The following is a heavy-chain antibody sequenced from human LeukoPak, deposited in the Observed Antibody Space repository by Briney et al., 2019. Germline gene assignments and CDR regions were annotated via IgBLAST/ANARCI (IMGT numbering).Heavy chain of an antibody. J-gene: IGHJ5*02. Sequence: SETLSLTCTVSGGSISSYYWSWIRQPPGKGLEWIGYIYYSGSTNYNPSPKSRVTISVDTSKNQFSLKLSSVTAADTAVYYCARARILYSSSDWFDPWGQGTLVTVSS. D-gene: IGHD6-6*01. V-gene: IGHV4-59*08. CDR1: GGSISSYY. CDR3: ARARILYSSSDWFDP. CDR2: IYYSGST.